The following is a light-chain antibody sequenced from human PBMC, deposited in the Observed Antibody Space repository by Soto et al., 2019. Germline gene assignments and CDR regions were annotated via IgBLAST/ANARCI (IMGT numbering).Light chain of an antibody. CDR3: QQHNNWPWT. V-gene: IGKV3-15*01. J-gene: IGKJ1*01. Sequence: EIGRTQSPATLYVSPGERATLACRASQTVSTNLAWYQQKPGQAPRLLIYGASTRAAGIPARFSGSGSGTEFTLTISSLQSEDYVLYYCQQHNNWPWTFGQGNKVEI. CDR2: GAS. CDR1: QTVSTN.